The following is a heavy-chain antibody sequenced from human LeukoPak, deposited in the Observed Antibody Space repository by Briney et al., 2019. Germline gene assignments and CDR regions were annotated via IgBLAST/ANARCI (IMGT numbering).Heavy chain of an antibody. J-gene: IGHJ5*02. D-gene: IGHD4-17*01. Sequence: PGGSLRLFCAASGFTVSSNYMSWVRQAPGKGLEWVSVIYSGGSTYYADSVKGRFTISRDNSKSTLYLQMNSLRAEDTAVYYCARDGRDYGGGYWFDPWGQGTVVTVSS. V-gene: IGHV3-66*01. CDR1: GFTVSSNY. CDR3: ARDGRDYGGGYWFDP. CDR2: IYSGGST.